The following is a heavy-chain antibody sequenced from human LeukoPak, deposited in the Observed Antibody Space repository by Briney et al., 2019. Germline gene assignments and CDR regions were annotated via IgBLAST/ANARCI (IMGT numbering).Heavy chain of an antibody. V-gene: IGHV4-39*01. D-gene: IGHD3-10*01. CDR2: IYYSGST. CDR1: GGSISSSSYY. J-gene: IGHJ5*02. CDR3: ARQGKLMVRGVPDWFDP. Sequence: SETLSLTCTVSGGSISSSSYYWGWIRQPPGKGLEWIGSIYYSGSTYYNPSLKSRVTISVDTSKNQFSLKLSSVTAADTAVYYCARQGKLMVRGVPDWFDPWGQGTPVTVSS.